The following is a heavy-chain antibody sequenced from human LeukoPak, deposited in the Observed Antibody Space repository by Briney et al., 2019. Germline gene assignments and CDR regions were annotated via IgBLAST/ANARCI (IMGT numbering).Heavy chain of an antibody. CDR3: ARRGVVVPAAIRGREYFQH. Sequence: GASVKVSCKASGYTFTGYYMHWVRQAPGQGLEWMGWINPNSGGTNYAQKFRGRVTMTRDTSISTAYMELSRLRSDDTAVYYCARRGVVVPAAIRGREYFQHWGQGTLVTVSS. CDR1: GYTFTGYY. J-gene: IGHJ1*01. D-gene: IGHD2-2*02. V-gene: IGHV1-2*02. CDR2: INPNSGGT.